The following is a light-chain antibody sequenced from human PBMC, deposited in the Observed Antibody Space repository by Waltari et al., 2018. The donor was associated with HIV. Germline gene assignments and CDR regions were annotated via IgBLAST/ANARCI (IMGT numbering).Light chain of an antibody. CDR1: TSNIGIKT. CDR3: ASWDASLNGWG. V-gene: IGLV1-44*01. Sequence: QSVVTQPPSVSGTPGQTVTISCSGSTSNIGIKTVNWYQHRPGTAPKRLIYGNCRRPSGVPARFSASKSGTSAALAISGLQSEDEADYYCASWDASLNGWGFGGGTKLTVL. J-gene: IGLJ3*02. CDR2: GNC.